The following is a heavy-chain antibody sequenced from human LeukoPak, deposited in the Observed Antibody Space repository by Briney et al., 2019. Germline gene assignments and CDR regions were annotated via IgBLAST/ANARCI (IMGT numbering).Heavy chain of an antibody. CDR3: ARAGGYIYYYMDV. D-gene: IGHD3-16*02. V-gene: IGHV4-34*01. CDR2: INHSGST. CDR1: GGSFSGYY. J-gene: IGHJ6*03. Sequence: SETLSLTCAVYGGSFSGYYWSWIRQPPGKGLEWIGEINHSGSTNYNPSLKSRVTISVDTSKNQFSLKLSSVTAADTAVYYCARAGGYIYYYMDVWGKGTTVTVSS.